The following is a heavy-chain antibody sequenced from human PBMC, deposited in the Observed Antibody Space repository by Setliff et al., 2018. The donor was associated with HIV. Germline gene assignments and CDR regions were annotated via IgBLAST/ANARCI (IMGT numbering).Heavy chain of an antibody. J-gene: IGHJ5*02. CDR1: GGSISSHY. D-gene: IGHD3-22*01. V-gene: IGHV4-59*11. Sequence: PSETLSLTCTVSGGSISSHYWNWIRQPPGKGLEWIGYIYYSGSTNYNPSLKSRVTISLDTSKNQFSLKLNSVTAADTAVYYCARDMTYYFDSSGSFGWFDPWGQGTLVTVSS. CDR2: IYYSGST. CDR3: ARDMTYYFDSSGSFGWFDP.